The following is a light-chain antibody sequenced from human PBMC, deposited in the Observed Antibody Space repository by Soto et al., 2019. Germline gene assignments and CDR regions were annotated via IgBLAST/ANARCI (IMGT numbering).Light chain of an antibody. CDR1: QGISSY. V-gene: IGKV1-9*01. CDR3: QQYNSYRT. Sequence: DIQLTQSPSFLSASVGDRVTITCRASQGISSYLAWYQQKPGKAPKLLIYDASTLQSGVQLRFSGSGSGTESTLTIRSLQPDDFATYYCQQYNSYRTFGQGTKVDIK. J-gene: IGKJ1*01. CDR2: DAS.